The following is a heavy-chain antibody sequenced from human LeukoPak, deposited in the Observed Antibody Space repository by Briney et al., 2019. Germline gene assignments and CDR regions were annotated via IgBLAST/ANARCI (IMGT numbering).Heavy chain of an antibody. J-gene: IGHJ5*02. V-gene: IGHV3-23*01. D-gene: IGHD6-13*01. CDR3: AKLQGIAAAGEDWFDP. CDR2: ISASGCGT. Sequence: GGSLRLSCAASGFTFSNYAMSWVRQAPGQGLEWVSGISASGCGTYYADSVKGRFTISRDNSKNPLYLQMHSVTAEDTAVYYCAKLQGIAAAGEDWFDPWGQGTLVTVSS. CDR1: GFTFSNYA.